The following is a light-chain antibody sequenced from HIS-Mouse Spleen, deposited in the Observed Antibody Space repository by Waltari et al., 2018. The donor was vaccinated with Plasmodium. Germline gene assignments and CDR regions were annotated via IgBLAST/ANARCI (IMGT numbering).Light chain of an antibody. CDR1: QSVRSN. J-gene: IGKJ3*01. V-gene: IGKV3-15*01. Sequence: EIVMTQSPATLSVSPGERATLPCRASQSVRSNLAWYQQKPGQAPRLLIYGASTRATGIPARFSGSGSGTEFTLTISSLQSEDFAVYYCQQYNNWPPLTFGPGTKVDIK. CDR3: QQYNNWPPLT. CDR2: GAS.